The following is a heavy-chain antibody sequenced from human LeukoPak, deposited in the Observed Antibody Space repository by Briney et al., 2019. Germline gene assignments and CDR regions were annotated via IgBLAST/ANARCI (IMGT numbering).Heavy chain of an antibody. Sequence: PSVPLSLTCTVSGGSMSHYYWSWIRQPPKKGLEWIGYTYYGGSTKFNPSLNSRVDISVDTSKKRFSPNLTYVTAADTAVYYCARGPSVTTIGGPWGQGTLVT. J-gene: IGHJ5*01. D-gene: IGHD2-21*02. CDR3: ARGPSVTTIGGP. CDR2: TYYGGST. V-gene: IGHV4-59*01. CDR1: GGSMSHYY.